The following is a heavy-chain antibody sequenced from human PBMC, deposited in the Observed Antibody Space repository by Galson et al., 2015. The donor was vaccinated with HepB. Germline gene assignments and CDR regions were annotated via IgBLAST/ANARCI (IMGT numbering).Heavy chain of an antibody. J-gene: IGHJ4*02. CDR2: ISHDGRNN. CDR1: GFSFSSYA. CDR3: ARGRVFVTLPTDIPYYLDY. Sequence: SLRLSCAASGFSFSSYALHWVRQAPGKGLEWVAVISHDGRNNYYADPVKGRFTISRDNSTNTLYLQMTSLRTEDKAVYYCARGRVFVTLPTDIPYYLDYWGQGTLVPVSS. V-gene: IGHV3-30*04. D-gene: IGHD2-2*01.